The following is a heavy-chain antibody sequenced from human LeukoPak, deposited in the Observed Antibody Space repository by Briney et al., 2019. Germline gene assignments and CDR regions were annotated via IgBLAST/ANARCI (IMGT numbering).Heavy chain of an antibody. J-gene: IGHJ6*02. CDR1: GFTFDDYA. V-gene: IGHV3-9*01. CDR2: ISWNSGSI. D-gene: IGHD2-2*01. CDR3: AKDKGYCSSTSCPRTSYYYGMDV. Sequence: GGSLRLSCAASGFTFDDYAMHWVRQAPGKGLEWVSGISWNSGSIGYADSVKGRVTISRDNAKNSLYLQMNSLRAEDTALYYCAKDKGYCSSTSCPRTSYYYGMDVWGQGTTVTVSS.